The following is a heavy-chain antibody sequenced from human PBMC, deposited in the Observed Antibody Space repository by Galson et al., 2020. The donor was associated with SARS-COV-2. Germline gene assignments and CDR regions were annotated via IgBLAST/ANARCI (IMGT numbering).Heavy chain of an antibody. CDR3: ARARTGHYYYDSSGYFDY. J-gene: IGHJ4*02. Sequence: SQTLSLTCAVSGGSISSSNWWSWVRQPPGKGLEWIGEIYHSGSTNYNPSLKSRVTISVDTSKNQFSLKLSSVTAADTAVYYCARARTGHYYYDSSGYFDYWGQGTLVTVSS. V-gene: IGHV4-4*02. CDR1: GGSISSSNW. CDR2: IYHSGST. D-gene: IGHD3-22*01.